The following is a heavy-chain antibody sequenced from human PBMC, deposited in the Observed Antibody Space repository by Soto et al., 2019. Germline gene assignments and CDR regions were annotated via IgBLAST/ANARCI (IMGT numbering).Heavy chain of an antibody. CDR3: AKEDYSSSLYYFDY. Sequence: GGSLRLSCSASGFTFSSYAMSWVRQAPGKGLEWVSSISASSGSTYYADSVRGQFTISRDNSKNILYLEMSSLRAEDTAVYYCAKEDYSSSLYYFDYWGQRTLVTVSS. J-gene: IGHJ4*02. V-gene: IGHV3-23*01. CDR1: GFTFSSYA. D-gene: IGHD6-13*01. CDR2: ISASSGST.